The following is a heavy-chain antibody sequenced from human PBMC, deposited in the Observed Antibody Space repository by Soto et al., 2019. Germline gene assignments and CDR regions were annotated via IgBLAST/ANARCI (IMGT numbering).Heavy chain of an antibody. CDR1: GGSISSSSYY. CDR2: IYYSGST. CDR3: ARSLEGVNWFDP. V-gene: IGHV4-39*01. D-gene: IGHD3-3*01. Sequence: SETLSLTCTVSGGSISSSSYYWGWIRQPPGKGLEWIGSIYYSGSTYYNPSLKSRVTISVDTSKNQFSLKLSSVTAADTAVYYCARSLEGVNWFDPWGQGTLVTVSS. J-gene: IGHJ5*02.